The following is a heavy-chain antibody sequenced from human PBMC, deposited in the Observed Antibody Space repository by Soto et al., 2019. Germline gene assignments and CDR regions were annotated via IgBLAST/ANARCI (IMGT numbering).Heavy chain of an antibody. CDR1: GGSISSGGYY. Sequence: SETLSLTCTVSGGSISSGGYYWSWIRQHPGKGLEWIGYIYYSGSTYYNPSLKSRVTISVDTSKNQFCLKLSSVTAADTAVYYCARGGRAGDFDYWGQGTLVTVSS. V-gene: IGHV4-31*03. J-gene: IGHJ4*02. CDR3: ARGGRAGDFDY. D-gene: IGHD6-19*01. CDR2: IYYSGST.